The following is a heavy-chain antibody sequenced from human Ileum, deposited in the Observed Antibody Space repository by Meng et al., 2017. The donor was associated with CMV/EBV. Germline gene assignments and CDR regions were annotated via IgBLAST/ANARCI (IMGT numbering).Heavy chain of an antibody. CDR2: INHSGST. CDR1: GASFSGYY. J-gene: IGHJ4*02. Sequence: QGPLRQWGPGLFKPSETLPPPRAVYGASFSGYYWSWIRPPPGKGLEWIGEINHSGSTNYNPSLKSRVTVSVDTSKNHFSLKLSSVTAADTAVYYCARGDDSSGYYWNRWGYWGQGTLVTVSS. CDR3: ARGDDSSGYYWNRWGY. D-gene: IGHD3-22*01. V-gene: IGHV4-34*01.